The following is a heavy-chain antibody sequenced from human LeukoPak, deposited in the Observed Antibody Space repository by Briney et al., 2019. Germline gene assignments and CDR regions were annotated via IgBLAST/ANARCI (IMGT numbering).Heavy chain of an antibody. J-gene: IGHJ4*02. Sequence: GESLKISCKGSGYSFTSYWIGWVRQMPGKGLEWVGIIYPGESDTRYSPPFQGQVTISADKSISTAYLQWSSLKASDTAMYYCARSIYSSGSPPFDYWGQGTLVTVSS. CDR1: GYSFTSYW. V-gene: IGHV5-51*01. CDR2: IYPGESDT. D-gene: IGHD5-18*01. CDR3: ARSIYSSGSPPFDY.